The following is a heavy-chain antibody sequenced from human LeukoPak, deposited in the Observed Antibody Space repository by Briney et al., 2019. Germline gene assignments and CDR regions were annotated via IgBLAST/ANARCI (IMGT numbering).Heavy chain of an antibody. V-gene: IGHV5-51*01. Sequence: GESLKISCQGSGYSFTNYWIGWVRQMPGKGLEWMGIIYLLNSDTKYSPSFQGQVTISADESISTAYLQWSSLQASGTAMYYCATAKGGTFYWTFDYWGQGTLVTVSS. J-gene: IGHJ4*02. D-gene: IGHD1-1*01. CDR2: IYLLNSDT. CDR1: GYSFTNYW. CDR3: ATAKGGTFYWTFDY.